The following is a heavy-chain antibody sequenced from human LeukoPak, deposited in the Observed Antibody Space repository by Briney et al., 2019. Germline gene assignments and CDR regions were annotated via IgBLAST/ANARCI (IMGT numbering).Heavy chain of an antibody. Sequence: SVKVSCKASGGTFSSYTISWVRQAPGQGLEWMGRIIPILGIANYAQKFQGRVTITADKSTSTAYTELSSLRSEDTAVYYCARENYDFWSGSNNQLDYWAREPWSPSPQ. CDR3: ARENYDFWSGSNNQLDY. V-gene: IGHV1-69*04. CDR1: GGTFSSYT. CDR2: IIPILGIA. D-gene: IGHD3-3*01. J-gene: IGHJ4*02.